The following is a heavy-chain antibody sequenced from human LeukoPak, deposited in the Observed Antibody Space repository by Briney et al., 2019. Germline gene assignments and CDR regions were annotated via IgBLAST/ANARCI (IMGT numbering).Heavy chain of an antibody. CDR3: ARARSGIAGFDP. CDR2: IYYSGST. Sequence: SETLSLTCTVSGGSISSDNYYWGWIRQPPGKGLEWMGSIYYSGSTYYNPSLKSRVTISVDTSKNQFSLKLGSVTAADTAVYYCARARSGIAGFDPWGQGTLVTVSS. CDR1: GGSISSDNYY. D-gene: IGHD6-13*01. J-gene: IGHJ5*02. V-gene: IGHV4-39*01.